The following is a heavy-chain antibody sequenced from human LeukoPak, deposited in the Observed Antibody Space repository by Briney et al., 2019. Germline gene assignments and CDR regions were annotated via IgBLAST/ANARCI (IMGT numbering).Heavy chain of an antibody. V-gene: IGHV4-39*01. CDR2: IYYSGST. CDR1: GGSISSSSYY. CDR3: AGSIAAAGSFDY. Sequence: SETLSLTCTDSGGSISSSSYYWGWIRQPPGKGLEWIGSIYYSGSTYYNPSLKSRVTISVDTSKNQFSLKLSSVTAADTAVNYCAGSIAAAGSFDYWGQGTLVTVSS. D-gene: IGHD6-13*01. J-gene: IGHJ4*02.